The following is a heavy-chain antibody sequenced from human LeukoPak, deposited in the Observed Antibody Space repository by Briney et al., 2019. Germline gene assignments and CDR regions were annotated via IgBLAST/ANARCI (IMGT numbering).Heavy chain of an antibody. CDR1: GYTFTSYG. CDR2: ISGYNGNT. CDR3: ARGGGSGSNGMDV. J-gene: IGHJ6*02. Sequence: GASVKVSCKASGYTFTSYGISWVRQAPGQGLEWMGWISGYNGNTNYGQKFQGRVTVTTDKSTSTAYMELRSLRSDDTAVYYCARGGGSGSNGMDVWGQGTTVTVSS. V-gene: IGHV1-18*01. D-gene: IGHD3-10*01.